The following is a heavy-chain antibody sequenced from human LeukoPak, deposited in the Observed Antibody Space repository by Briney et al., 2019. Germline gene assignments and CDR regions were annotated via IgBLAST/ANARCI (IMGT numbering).Heavy chain of an antibody. CDR1: GFTFSNAW. J-gene: IGHJ4*02. D-gene: IGHD6-19*01. V-gene: IGHV3-15*01. CDR3: THYSSGWL. CDR2: IKSKTDGGTT. Sequence: GGSLRLSCVASGFTFSNAWMNWVRQAPGKGLEWVGRIKSKTDGGTTDYAAPVKGRFSISRDDSKNTLYLQVNSLTTEDTAVYYCTHYSSGWLWGQGALVTVSS.